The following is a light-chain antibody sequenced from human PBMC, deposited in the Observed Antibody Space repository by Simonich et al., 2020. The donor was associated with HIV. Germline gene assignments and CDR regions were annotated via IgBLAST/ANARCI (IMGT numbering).Light chain of an antibody. CDR1: QSVRSY. CDR3: QQYYSTPLT. CDR2: DAS. V-gene: IGKV3-11*01. Sequence: EIVLTQSPATLSLSPGERATLSCRASQSVRSYLAWYQQKPGQAPRLLIYDASNRANGIPARFSGSGSGTDFTLTISSLEPEDFAVYYCQQYYSTPLTFGGGTKVEIK. J-gene: IGKJ4*01.